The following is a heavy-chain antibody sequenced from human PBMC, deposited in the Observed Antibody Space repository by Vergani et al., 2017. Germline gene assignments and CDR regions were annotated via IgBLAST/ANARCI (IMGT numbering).Heavy chain of an antibody. Sequence: EVQLVESGGGLVKPGGSLRLSCAASGFTFSSYSMNWVRQAPGKGLEWVSSISSSSSYIYYADSVKGRFTISRDNAKNSLYLQMNSLRAEDTAVYYCARVQGEQQLVMVYYYYYGMDVWGQATTVTVSS. D-gene: IGHD6-13*01. V-gene: IGHV3-21*01. CDR1: GFTFSSYS. CDR2: ISSSSSYI. CDR3: ARVQGEQQLVMVYYYYYGMDV. J-gene: IGHJ6*02.